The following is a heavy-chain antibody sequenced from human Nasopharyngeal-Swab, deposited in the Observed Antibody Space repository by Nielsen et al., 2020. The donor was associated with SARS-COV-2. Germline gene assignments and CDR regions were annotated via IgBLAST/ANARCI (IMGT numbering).Heavy chain of an antibody. J-gene: IGHJ6*02. D-gene: IGHD4-11*01. CDR2: IYYSGSS. CDR1: GGSVSSESDY. CDR3: ARDTVHYGMDV. V-gene: IGHV4-61*01. Sequence: SETLSLTCTGSGGSVSSESDYWTWVRQSPGKGLDWIGYIYYSGSSSYNPSLKSRVTISVDMSKNQFSLKLTSVTAADTAVYYCARDTVHYGMDVWGQGTTVTVSS.